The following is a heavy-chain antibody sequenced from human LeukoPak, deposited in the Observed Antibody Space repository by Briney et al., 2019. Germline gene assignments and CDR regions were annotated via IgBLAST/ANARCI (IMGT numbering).Heavy chain of an antibody. CDR1: GFTFSSYA. J-gene: IGHJ4*02. CDR2: ISGSGDNT. D-gene: IGHD3-22*01. Sequence: GGSLRLSCAASGFTFSSYAMSWVRQAPGKGLEWVSGISGSGDNTYYADSVKGRFTISRDNSKNTLYVQVNSLGTEDTAAYYCAKGSYYDSSGYFYFDYWGQGTLVTVSS. V-gene: IGHV3-23*01. CDR3: AKGSYYDSSGYFYFDY.